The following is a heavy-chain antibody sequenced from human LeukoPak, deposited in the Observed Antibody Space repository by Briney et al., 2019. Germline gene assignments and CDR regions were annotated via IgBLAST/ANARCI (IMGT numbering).Heavy chain of an antibody. CDR1: GGSFSGYY. D-gene: IGHD3-10*01. CDR2: INHSGST. CDR3: AKGGASHYYGSASQDY. Sequence: SETLSLTCAVYGGSFSGYYWSWIRQPPGKGLEWIGEINHSGSTNCNPSLKSRVTISVDTSKNQFSLKLSSVTAADTAVYYCAKGGASHYYGSASQDYWGQGTLVTVSS. J-gene: IGHJ4*02. V-gene: IGHV4-34*01.